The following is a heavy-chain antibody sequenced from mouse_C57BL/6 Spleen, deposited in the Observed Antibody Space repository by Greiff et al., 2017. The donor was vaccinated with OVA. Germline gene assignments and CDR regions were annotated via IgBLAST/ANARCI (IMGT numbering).Heavy chain of an antibody. D-gene: IGHD2-4*01. Sequence: VQLQQSGAELVKPGASVKLSCKASGYTFTSYWMHWVKQRPGQGLEWIGMIHPNSGSTNYNEKFKSKATLTVDKSSSTAYMQLSSLTSEDSAVYYCAIPYDYGAWFAYWGQGTLVTVSA. CDR2: IHPNSGST. J-gene: IGHJ3*01. V-gene: IGHV1-64*01. CDR1: GYTFTSYW. CDR3: AIPYDYGAWFAY.